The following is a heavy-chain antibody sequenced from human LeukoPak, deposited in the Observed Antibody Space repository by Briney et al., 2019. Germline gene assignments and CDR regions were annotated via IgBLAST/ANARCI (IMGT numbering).Heavy chain of an antibody. CDR3: ARGFYGDYRGNWFDP. CDR2: IIPIFDTV. CDR1: GGTFSSYA. J-gene: IGHJ5*02. V-gene: IGHV1-69*13. D-gene: IGHD4-17*01. Sequence: SVKVSCKASGGTFSSYAISWVRQAPGLGLEWMGGIIPIFDTVDYTQRFQVRVTITADESTSTAYMELSSLRSEDTAVYYCARGFYGDYRGNWFDPWGQGTLVTVSS.